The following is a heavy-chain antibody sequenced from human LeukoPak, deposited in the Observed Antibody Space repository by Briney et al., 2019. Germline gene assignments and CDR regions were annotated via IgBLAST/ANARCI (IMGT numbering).Heavy chain of an antibody. J-gene: IGHJ4*02. Sequence: SETLSLTCTVSGGSISSGDYYWSWIRRPPGKGLEWIGYISYSGSTYYNPSLKSRVTISVDTSKNQFSLKLSSVTAADTAVYYCARAIADTAMVYFDYWGQGTLVTVSS. CDR3: ARAIADTAMVYFDY. CDR1: GGSISSGDYY. D-gene: IGHD5-18*01. V-gene: IGHV4-30-4*08. CDR2: ISYSGST.